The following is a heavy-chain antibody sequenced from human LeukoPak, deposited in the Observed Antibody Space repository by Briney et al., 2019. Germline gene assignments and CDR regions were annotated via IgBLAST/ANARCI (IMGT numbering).Heavy chain of an antibody. V-gene: IGHV5-51*01. CDR2: IYPGDSDT. D-gene: IGHD3-22*01. J-gene: IGHJ4*02. Sequence: LWESLKISAKGSGYSFTGYWIGWVRQMPGKGLEWMGIIYPGDSDTRYSPSFQGQVTISADKSISTAYLQWSSLKASDTAMYYCARLYYYDSSGYYSPFDYWGQGTLVTVSS. CDR1: GYSFTGYW. CDR3: ARLYYYDSSGYYSPFDY.